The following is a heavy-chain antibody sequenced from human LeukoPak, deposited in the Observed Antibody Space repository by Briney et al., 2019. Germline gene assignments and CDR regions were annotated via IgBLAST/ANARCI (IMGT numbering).Heavy chain of an antibody. Sequence: SETLSLTCTVSGGSISSYYWSWIRQPPGKGLEWIGYIYYSGSTKYNPSLKSRVTISVDTSKNQFSLKLSSVTAADTAVYYCARESYFDYWGQGTLVTVSS. CDR1: GGSISSYY. CDR2: IYYSGST. CDR3: ARESYFDY. J-gene: IGHJ4*02. V-gene: IGHV4-59*01.